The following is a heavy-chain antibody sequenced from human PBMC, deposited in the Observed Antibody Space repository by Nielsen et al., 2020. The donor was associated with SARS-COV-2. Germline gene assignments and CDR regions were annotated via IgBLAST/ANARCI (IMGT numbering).Heavy chain of an antibody. CDR2: IYSGGSGT. Sequence: GGSLRLSCAASGFTFSSYAMSWVRQAPGKGLEWISVIYSGGSGTYYADSVKGRFTISRDNSKNTLYLQMDSLRAEDTAVYYCASMGYWGQGTLVTVSS. J-gene: IGHJ4*02. V-gene: IGHV3-23*03. CDR3: ASMGY. CDR1: GFTFSSYA. D-gene: IGHD2-8*01.